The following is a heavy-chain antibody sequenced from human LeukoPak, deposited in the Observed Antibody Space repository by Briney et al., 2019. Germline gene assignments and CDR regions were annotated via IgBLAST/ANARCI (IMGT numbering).Heavy chain of an antibody. Sequence: GGSLRLSCAASGFTFSRYGMHWVRQARGKGLVWVSRLDPDGSITNYADSVRGRFTISRDNAKSTGYLQMNSLRAEDTAVYYCIRALGGIEHWGQGTLVTVSS. J-gene: IGHJ4*02. CDR3: IRALGGIEH. V-gene: IGHV3-74*01. D-gene: IGHD2-15*01. CDR1: GFTFSRYG. CDR2: LDPDGSIT.